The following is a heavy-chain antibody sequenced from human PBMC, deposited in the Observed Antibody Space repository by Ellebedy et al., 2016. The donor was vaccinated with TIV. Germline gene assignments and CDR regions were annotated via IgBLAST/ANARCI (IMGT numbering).Heavy chain of an antibody. J-gene: IGHJ4*02. CDR2: IIPAFDTT. CDR3: ASREYSSSFFRYVY. V-gene: IGHV1-69*13. Sequence: SVKVSXXASGGTFSTYAISWVRQAPGQGLEWMGGIIPAFDTTNYAQKFQGRVTITADESTSTAYMDLSSLRSEDTAVYYCASREYSSSFFRYVYWGQGTLVTVSS. CDR1: GGTFSTYA. D-gene: IGHD6-6*01.